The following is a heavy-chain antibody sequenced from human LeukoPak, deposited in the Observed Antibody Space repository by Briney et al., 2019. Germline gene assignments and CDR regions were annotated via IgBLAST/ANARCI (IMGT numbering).Heavy chain of an antibody. V-gene: IGHV3-7*01. D-gene: IGHD3-10*01. CDR1: GFTFSSYW. Sequence: GGSLRLSCAASGFTFSSYWMSWVRQAPGKGREGVANIKQDGSEKFYVDSVKGRFTISRDNAKNSLDLQMNSLRAEDTAVYYCGGGLVRGPKDYWGQGTLVTVSS. J-gene: IGHJ4*02. CDR2: IKQDGSEK. CDR3: GGGLVRGPKDY.